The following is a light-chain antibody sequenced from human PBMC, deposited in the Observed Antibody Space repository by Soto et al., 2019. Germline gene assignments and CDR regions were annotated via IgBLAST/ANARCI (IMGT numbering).Light chain of an antibody. CDR2: DAS. CDR1: QSVSSY. CDR3: QQRSYWPPHT. Sequence: EIVLTQSPATLSLSPGERATLSCRASQSVSSYLAWYQQKPGQAPRLLIYDASSRATGIPARFSGSGFGTDFTLPISSLESEDSAVYYCQQRSYWPPHTFGQGTKVEIK. V-gene: IGKV3-11*01. J-gene: IGKJ2*01.